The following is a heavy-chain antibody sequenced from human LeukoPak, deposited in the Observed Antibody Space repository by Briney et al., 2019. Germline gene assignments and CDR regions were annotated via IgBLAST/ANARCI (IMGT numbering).Heavy chain of an antibody. CDR2: IYTSGST. CDR3: ARDKTDYDILTDAGYFDY. D-gene: IGHD3-9*01. J-gene: IGHJ4*02. CDR1: GGSISSGSYY. V-gene: IGHV4-61*02. Sequence: SQTLSLTCTVSGGSISSGSYYWSWIRQPAGKGLEWIGRIYTSGSTNYNPSLKSRVTISVDTSKNQFSLKLSSVTAADTAVYCCARDKTDYDILTDAGYFDYWGQGTLITVSS.